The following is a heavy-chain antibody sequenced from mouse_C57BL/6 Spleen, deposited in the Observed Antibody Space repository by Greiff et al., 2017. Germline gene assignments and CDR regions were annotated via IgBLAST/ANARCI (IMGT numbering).Heavy chain of an antibody. CDR2: INPNNGGT. Sequence: VQLQQSGPELVKPGASVKISCKASGYTFTDYYMNWVKQSHGKSLEWIGDINPNNGGTSYNQKFKGKATLTVDKSSSTAYMELRSLTSEDSAVYYCARSYYYVSGAMYYWGQGTSVTVSS. CDR3: ARSYYYVSGAMYY. CDR1: GYTFTDYY. J-gene: IGHJ4*01. V-gene: IGHV1-26*01. D-gene: IGHD1-1*01.